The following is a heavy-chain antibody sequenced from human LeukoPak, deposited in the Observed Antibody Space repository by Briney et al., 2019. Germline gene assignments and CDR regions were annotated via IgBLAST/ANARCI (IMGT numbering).Heavy chain of an antibody. V-gene: IGHV3-66*02. J-gene: IGHJ4*02. CDR3: ARERTGIVGESGY. Sequence: PGGSLRLFCAASGFTVSSNYMSWVRQAPGKGLEWVSLIYSGGSTYYADSVKGRFTISRDNSKNTLYLQMNSLRPEDTAVYYCARERTGIVGESGYWGQGTLVTVSS. CDR1: GFTVSSNY. D-gene: IGHD1-26*01. CDR2: IYSGGST.